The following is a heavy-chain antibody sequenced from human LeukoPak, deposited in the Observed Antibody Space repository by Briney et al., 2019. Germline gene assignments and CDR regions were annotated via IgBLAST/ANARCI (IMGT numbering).Heavy chain of an antibody. Sequence: PGGSLRLSCAASGFTFDDYAMHWVRQAPGKGLEWVSGISWNSGSIDYADSVKGRFTISRDNAKNSLYLQMNSLRAEDMALYHCAKDYEADYYDSSGSGGFDIWGQGTMVTVSS. V-gene: IGHV3-9*03. D-gene: IGHD3-22*01. J-gene: IGHJ3*02. CDR1: GFTFDDYA. CDR3: AKDYEADYYDSSGSGGFDI. CDR2: ISWNSGSI.